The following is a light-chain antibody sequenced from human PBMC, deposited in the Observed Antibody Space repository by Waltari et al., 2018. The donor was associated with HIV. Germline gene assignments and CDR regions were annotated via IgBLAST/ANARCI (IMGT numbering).Light chain of an antibody. CDR3: QVWDGRGDPVI. CDR2: DDR. V-gene: IGLV3-21*02. Sequence: SYVLTQPPSVSVAPGQTARITCGGNNIAATKSVHWYRLNPGQAPVVVIYDDRDRPSGLPDAFSGSSSGDTATLTISRAEAGDEADYYCQVWDGRGDPVIFGGGTKLAVV. CDR1: NIAATKS. J-gene: IGLJ2*01.